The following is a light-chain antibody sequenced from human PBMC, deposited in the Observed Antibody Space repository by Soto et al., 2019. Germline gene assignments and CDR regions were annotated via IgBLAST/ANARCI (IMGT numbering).Light chain of an antibody. CDR1: QSVSNW. J-gene: IGKJ5*01. V-gene: IGKV1-5*01. CDR3: QQFKSYVS. CDR2: DAS. Sequence: IQLYQSPSSLSASVGDRVTLTCRASQSVSNWLAWYQQKPGKAPKLLIYDASTLQSGVPSRFSGSGSGTNFTLTISSLQPEDFATYYCQQFKSYVSFGQGTLLEIK.